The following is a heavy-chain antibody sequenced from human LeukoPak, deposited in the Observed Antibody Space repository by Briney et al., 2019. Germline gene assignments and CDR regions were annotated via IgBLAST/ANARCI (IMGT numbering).Heavy chain of an antibody. CDR2: IYTSGST. Sequence: SETLSLTRTVSGGSISSGTYHWTWIRQSAGKGLEWIGRIYTSGSTNYNPSLKSRVTTSLDTSKNQFSLKLSSVTAADTAVYYCARAYDISGYLRAFDPWGQGTLVTVSS. D-gene: IGHD3-22*01. V-gene: IGHV4-61*02. J-gene: IGHJ5*02. CDR3: ARAYDISGYLRAFDP. CDR1: GGSISSGTYH.